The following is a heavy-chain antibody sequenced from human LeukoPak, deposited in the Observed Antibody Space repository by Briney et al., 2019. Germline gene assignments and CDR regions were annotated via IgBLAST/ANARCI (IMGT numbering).Heavy chain of an antibody. CDR1: GFTFSSYE. D-gene: IGHD2-15*01. Sequence: PGGSLRLSCAASGFTFSSYEMNWVRQAPGKGLEWVSYISSSSSYTNYADSVKGRFTISRDNAKNSLYLQMNSLRAEDTAVYYCVGGGSRYFYWGQGALVTVSS. CDR2: ISSSSSYT. V-gene: IGHV3-21*05. J-gene: IGHJ4*02. CDR3: VGGGSRYFY.